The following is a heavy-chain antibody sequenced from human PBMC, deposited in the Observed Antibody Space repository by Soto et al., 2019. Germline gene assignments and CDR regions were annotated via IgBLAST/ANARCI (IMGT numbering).Heavy chain of an antibody. V-gene: IGHV1-69*13. CDR3: ARDRSSSSSAFDI. Sequence: SVKVSCKASGGTFSSYAISWVRQAPGQGLEWMGGIIPICGTANYAQKFQGRVTITADESTSTAYMELGSLRSEDTAVYYCARDRSSSSSAFDIWGQGTMVTVPS. CDR2: IIPICGTA. J-gene: IGHJ3*02. D-gene: IGHD6-6*01. CDR1: GGTFSSYA.